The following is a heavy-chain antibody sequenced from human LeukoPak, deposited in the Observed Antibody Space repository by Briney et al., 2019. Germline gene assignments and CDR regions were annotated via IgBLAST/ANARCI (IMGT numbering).Heavy chain of an antibody. CDR1: RFTFGDYA. Sequence: GGSLRLSCTASRFTFGDYAMSWVRQAPGKGLEWVGFIRSKPYGGTTEYAASVKGRFTISRDDSKSIAYLQMNSLKTEDTAVYYCTRDSLRYYDILTGYSPGYSPFDYWGQGTLVTVSS. D-gene: IGHD3-9*01. V-gene: IGHV3-49*04. J-gene: IGHJ4*02. CDR3: TRDSLRYYDILTGYSPGYSPFDY. CDR2: IRSKPYGGTT.